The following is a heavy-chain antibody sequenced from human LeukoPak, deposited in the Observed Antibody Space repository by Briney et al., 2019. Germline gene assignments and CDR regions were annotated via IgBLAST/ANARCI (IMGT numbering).Heavy chain of an antibody. J-gene: IGHJ4*02. CDR1: GGTFSSYA. D-gene: IGHD3-10*01. CDR3: ARYNGGFGELGFAY. Sequence: SVKVSCKASGGTFSSYAISWVRQAPGQGLEWMGGIIPIFGTANYAQKFQGRVTITADESTSTAYMELSGLRSEDTAVYYCARYNGGFGELGFAYWGQGTLVTVSS. V-gene: IGHV1-69*01. CDR2: IIPIFGTA.